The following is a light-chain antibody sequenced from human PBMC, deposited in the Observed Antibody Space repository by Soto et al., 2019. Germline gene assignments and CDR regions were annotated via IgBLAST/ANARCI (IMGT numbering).Light chain of an antibody. CDR2: GSS. J-gene: IGKJ4*01. CDR3: QQCFSTPLLT. V-gene: IGKV1-39*01. Sequence: DIQMTQSPSSLSASVGDRVTITCRASQSISTFLNWYQQKPGTAPKLLIYGSSNLESGVPSTFSGSGSGTDFTLTISSLQPEDVATYYCQQCFSTPLLTFGGGTKVEIK. CDR1: QSISTF.